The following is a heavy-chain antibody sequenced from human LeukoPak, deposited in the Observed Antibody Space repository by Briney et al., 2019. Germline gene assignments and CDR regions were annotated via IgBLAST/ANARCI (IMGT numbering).Heavy chain of an antibody. Sequence: PSGTLCLTCTVSGGSISRSTYYWGWLRQPPGKGLEGIGSFYYGGGTYYRPSLKSRVTISVGTAKNQFSLKLSSVTAPDTAVYFCARREMSTINNWYFDLWGRGTLVTVSS. V-gene: IGHV4-39*01. CDR3: ARREMSTINNWYFDL. J-gene: IGHJ2*01. D-gene: IGHD5-24*01. CDR2: FYYGGGT. CDR1: GGSISRSTYY.